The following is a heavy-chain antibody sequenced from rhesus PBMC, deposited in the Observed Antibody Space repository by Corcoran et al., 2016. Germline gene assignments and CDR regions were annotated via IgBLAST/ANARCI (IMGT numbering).Heavy chain of an antibody. V-gene: IGHV4S10*01. J-gene: IGHJ5-2*02. CDR2: IYGSSTSS. D-gene: IGHD1-20*01. CDR3: ASPGTTPSSLDV. Sequence: QVQLQESGPGVVKPAETLSLTCAVSGGSISDSYRWSWIRQPSGKGREWIGYIYGSSTSSNYNPSLKNRVTISKDTSKNQFSLKLSSVAAADTAVYYCASPGTTPSSLDVWGRGVLFTVSS. CDR1: GGSISDSYR.